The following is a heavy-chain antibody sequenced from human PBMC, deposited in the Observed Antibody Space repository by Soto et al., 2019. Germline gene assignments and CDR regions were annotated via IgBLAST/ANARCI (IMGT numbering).Heavy chain of an antibody. V-gene: IGHV3-53*01. Sequence: EVQLVESGGGLIQPGGSLRLSCAASGFTVSNNYMRWVSQAPGKGLEWVSLIYSGGNTHYADSVKGRFTISRDNSKNTLFLQMNSLRVEDTAVYYCARDPPGIAASGAGGWGQGTLVTVSS. CDR2: IYSGGNT. CDR1: GFTVSNNY. CDR3: ARDPPGIAASGAGG. J-gene: IGHJ4*02. D-gene: IGHD6-13*01.